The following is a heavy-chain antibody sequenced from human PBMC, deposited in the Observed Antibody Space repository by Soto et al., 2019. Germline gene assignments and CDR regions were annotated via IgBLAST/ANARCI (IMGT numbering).Heavy chain of an antibody. J-gene: IGHJ4*02. CDR3: AAHPGGGGY. V-gene: IGHV3-53*01. D-gene: IGHD6-6*01. CDR1: GFTVSNNY. Sequence: EVQLVESGGGLIQPGGSLRLSCAVSGFTVSNNYMSWVRQAPGKGLEGVSVIYSGGYPAYGDSVKGRFTISRDNSKNTLCTQQKRQGPCTTGVDSVAAHPGGGGYWGQGTLVTVSS. CDR2: IYSGGYP.